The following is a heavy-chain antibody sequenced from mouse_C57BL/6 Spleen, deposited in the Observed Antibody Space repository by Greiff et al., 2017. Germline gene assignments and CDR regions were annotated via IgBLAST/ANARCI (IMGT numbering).Heavy chain of an antibody. J-gene: IGHJ3*01. Sequence: QVQLQQSGPGLVQPSQSLSITCTVSGFSLTSYGVHWVRQSPGQGLEWLGVIWRGGSTDYNAAFMSRLSITKDNSKSQVFYKMNRLQADDTAIYYCAKGDYYGSSPAYWGQGTLVTVSA. CDR1: GFSLTSYG. V-gene: IGHV2-5*01. D-gene: IGHD1-1*01. CDR2: IWRGGST. CDR3: AKGDYYGSSPAY.